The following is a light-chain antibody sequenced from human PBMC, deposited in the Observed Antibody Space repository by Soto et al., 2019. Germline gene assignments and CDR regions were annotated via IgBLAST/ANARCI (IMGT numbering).Light chain of an antibody. J-gene: IGKJ5*01. Sequence: EIVLTQSPGTLSLSPGEGATLSCRASQSVTSNYLAWYQQRPGQAPRLPIYGASSRATGIPDRFSGGGSGTDCTLTISGLEPEDFAVYYCQQYGSTSPTTIGPGTRLEI. CDR2: GAS. CDR1: QSVTSNY. V-gene: IGKV3-20*01. CDR3: QQYGSTSPTT.